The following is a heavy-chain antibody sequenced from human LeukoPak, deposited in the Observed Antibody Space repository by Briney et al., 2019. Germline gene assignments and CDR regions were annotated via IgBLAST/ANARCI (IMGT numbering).Heavy chain of an antibody. J-gene: IGHJ4*02. CDR1: GYTFTSYD. CDR3: ARDLGGSHTRDYFDY. D-gene: IGHD4-23*01. V-gene: IGHV1-8*01. CDR2: MNPNSGNT. Sequence: GASVKVSCKASGYTFTSYDINWVRQATGQGLEWMGWMNPNSGNTGYAQKFQGRVTVTRNTSISTAYMELSSLRSEDTAVYYCARDLGGSHTRDYFDYWGQGTLVTVSS.